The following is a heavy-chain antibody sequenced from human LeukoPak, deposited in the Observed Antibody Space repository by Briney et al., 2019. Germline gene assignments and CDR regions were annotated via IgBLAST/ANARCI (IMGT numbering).Heavy chain of an antibody. J-gene: IGHJ4*02. CDR3: AKVWTAYSDDYFDY. CDR1: GFTFSSYA. D-gene: IGHD3/OR15-3a*01. V-gene: IGHV3-23*01. Sequence: GGSLRLSCAASGFTFSSYAMNWVRQAPGKGLEWVSGISGSGGSTNHADSVKGRFTISRDNSKNTLYLQMNSLRAEDTAVYYCAKVWTAYSDDYFDYWGQGTLVTVSS. CDR2: ISGSGGST.